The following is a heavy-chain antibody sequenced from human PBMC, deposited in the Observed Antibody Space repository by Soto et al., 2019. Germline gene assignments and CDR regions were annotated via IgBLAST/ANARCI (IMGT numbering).Heavy chain of an antibody. D-gene: IGHD6-19*01. J-gene: IGHJ3*02. Sequence: SETLSLTCAVYGGSFSGYYWSWIRQPPGKGLEWIGEINHSGSTNYNPSLKSRVTISVDTSKNQFSLKLSSVTAADTAVYYCARGLSGWDDAFDIWGQGTMVTVSS. CDR3: ARGLSGWDDAFDI. CDR1: GGSFSGYY. CDR2: INHSGST. V-gene: IGHV4-34*01.